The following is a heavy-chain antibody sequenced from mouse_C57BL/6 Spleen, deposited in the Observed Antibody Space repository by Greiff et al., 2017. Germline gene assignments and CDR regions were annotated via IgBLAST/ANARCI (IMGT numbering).Heavy chain of an antibody. V-gene: IGHV1-76*01. CDR2: IYPGSGNT. D-gene: IGHD2-1*01. CDR1: GYTFTDYY. CDR3: ARSPLYGNYLDY. J-gene: IGHJ4*01. Sequence: VKLMESGAELVRPGASVKLSCKASGYTFTDYYINWVKQRLGQGLEWIARIYPGSGNTDYNEKFKGKATLTAEKSSSTAYMQLSSLTSEDSAVYVCARSPLYGNYLDYWGQGTSVTVSS.